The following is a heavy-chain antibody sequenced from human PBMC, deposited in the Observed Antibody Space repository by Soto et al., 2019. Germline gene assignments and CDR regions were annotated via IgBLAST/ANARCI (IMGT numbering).Heavy chain of an antibody. CDR2: IKSKTDGGTT. CDR1: GFTFSNAW. D-gene: IGHD1-26*01. Sequence: EVQLVESGGGLVKPGGSLRLSCAASGFTFSNAWMSWVRQAPGKGLEWVGRIKSKTDGGTTDYAAPVKGRFTISRDDSKNTLYLQMNSLKTEDTAVYYCPSTWELRRRGPDYWGQGPLVTLSS. J-gene: IGHJ4*02. V-gene: IGHV3-15*01. CDR3: PSTWELRRRGPDY.